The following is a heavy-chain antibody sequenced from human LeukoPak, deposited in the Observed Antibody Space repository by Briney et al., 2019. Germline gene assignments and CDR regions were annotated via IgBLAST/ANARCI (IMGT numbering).Heavy chain of an antibody. CDR2: ISPNSGVT. D-gene: IGHD2-2*01. CDR1: GYTFTGYN. Sequence: ASVKVSCKASGYTFTGYNMDWVRQAPGQGLEWVGRISPNSGVTNFPQKFRGRVTMTRDTSISTVYMELSRLRSDDTAVYYCARVRQLLTTAYNYYYYMDVWGKGTTVTVSS. CDR3: ARVRQLLTTAYNYYYYMDV. J-gene: IGHJ6*03. V-gene: IGHV1-2*02.